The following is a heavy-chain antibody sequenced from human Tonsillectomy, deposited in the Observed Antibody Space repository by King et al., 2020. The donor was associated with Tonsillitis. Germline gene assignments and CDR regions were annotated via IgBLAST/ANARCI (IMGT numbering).Heavy chain of an antibody. CDR1: GYTFTGYY. CDR2: INPNSGGT. D-gene: IGHD2-15*01. J-gene: IGHJ4*02. CDR3: AIGRTDIVVVVAATGAFDY. Sequence: QLVQSGAEVKKPGASVKVSCKASGYTFTGYYMHWVRQAPGQGLEWMGWINPNSGGTNYAQKFQGRVTMTRDTSISTAYMELRRLRSDDTAVYYCAIGRTDIVVVVAATGAFDYWGQGTLVTVSS. V-gene: IGHV1-2*02.